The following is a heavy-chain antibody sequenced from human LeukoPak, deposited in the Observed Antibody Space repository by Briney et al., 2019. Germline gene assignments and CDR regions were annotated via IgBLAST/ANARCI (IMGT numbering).Heavy chain of an antibody. CDR3: ARDFRYFNWLLGYDY. Sequence: GGSLRLSCAASGFTVSSNYMSWVRQAPGKGLEWVSVIYSGGSTYYADSVKGRFTISRDNSKNTLYLQMNSLRAEDTAVYYCARDFRYFNWLLGYDYWGQGTLVTVSS. D-gene: IGHD3-9*01. J-gene: IGHJ4*02. V-gene: IGHV3-66*01. CDR1: GFTVSSNY. CDR2: IYSGGST.